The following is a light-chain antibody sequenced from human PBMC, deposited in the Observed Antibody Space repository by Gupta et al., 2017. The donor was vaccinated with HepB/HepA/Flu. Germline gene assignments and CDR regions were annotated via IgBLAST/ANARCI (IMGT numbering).Light chain of an antibody. CDR2: AAS. CDR1: QSISSY. J-gene: IGKJ5*01. CDR3: QQRYSTPLT. V-gene: IGKV1-39*01. Sequence: DIQMTQSPSSLSASVGDRVTITCRASQSISSYLNWYQQKPGKAPKLLIYAASSLQSGVPSRFSGSGSGTDFTLTISSLQPEDFATYYCQQRYSTPLTFGQGTLLEIK.